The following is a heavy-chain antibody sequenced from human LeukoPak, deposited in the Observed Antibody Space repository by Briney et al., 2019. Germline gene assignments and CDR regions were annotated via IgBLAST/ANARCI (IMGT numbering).Heavy chain of an antibody. CDR3: ARDGYNPIDY. J-gene: IGHJ4*02. CDR1: GGSFSGYY. CDR2: INHSGST. Sequence: SETLSLTCAVYGGSFSGYYWSWIRQPPGKGLEWIGEINHSGSTNYNPSLKSRVTISVDTSKNQFSLKLSSVTAADTAVYYCARDGYNPIDYWGQGTLVTVSS. V-gene: IGHV4-34*01. D-gene: IGHD5-24*01.